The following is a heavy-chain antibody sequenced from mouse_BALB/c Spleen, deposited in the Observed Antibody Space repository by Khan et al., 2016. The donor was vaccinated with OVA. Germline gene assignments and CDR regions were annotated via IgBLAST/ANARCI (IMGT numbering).Heavy chain of an antibody. D-gene: IGHD3-3*01. CDR2: ISFTGSP. V-gene: IGHV3-2*02. CDR1: CYSITSDYA. CDR3: TRGRTY. Sequence: EVQLQESGPGLVKPSQSLSLTCTVTCYSITSDYAWHWIRQFPGNKLEWMGYISFTGSPSYTPSLTSRISITRDTSKNQFFLQLNSVTTEDTATYYCTRGRTYWGQGTLVTVSA. J-gene: IGHJ3*01.